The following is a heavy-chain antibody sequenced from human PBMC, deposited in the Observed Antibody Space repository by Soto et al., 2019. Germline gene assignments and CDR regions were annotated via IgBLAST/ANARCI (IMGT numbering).Heavy chain of an antibody. Sequence: GGSLRLSCAASGLTFSSYWMSWVRQAPGKGLEWVANIKQDGSEKYYVDSVKGRFTISRDNAKNSLYLQMNSLRAEDTAVYYCARSGIGFDYWGQGTLVTVSS. J-gene: IGHJ4*02. CDR2: IKQDGSEK. CDR1: GLTFSSYW. V-gene: IGHV3-7*03. CDR3: ARSGIGFDY.